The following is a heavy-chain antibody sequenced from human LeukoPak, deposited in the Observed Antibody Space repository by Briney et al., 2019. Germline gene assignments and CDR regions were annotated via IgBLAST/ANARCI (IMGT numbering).Heavy chain of an antibody. V-gene: IGHV4-34*01. CDR3: ARGRYSYGSRTIHFDY. CDR1: GGSFSGYY. CDR2: INHSGST. D-gene: IGHD5-18*01. J-gene: IGHJ4*02. Sequence: SETLSLTCAVYGGSFSGYYWSWIRQPPGKGLEWIGEINHSGSTNYNPPLKSRVTISVDTSKNQFSLKLSSVTAADTAVYYCARGRYSYGSRTIHFDYWGQGTLVTVSS.